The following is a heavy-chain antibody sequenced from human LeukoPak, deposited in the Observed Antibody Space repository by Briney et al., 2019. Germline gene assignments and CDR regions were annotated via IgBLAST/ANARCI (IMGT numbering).Heavy chain of an antibody. V-gene: IGHV1-69*05. CDR3: ARDADYSSGWYYFDY. J-gene: IGHJ4*02. CDR1: GGTFSSYA. CDR2: IIPIFGTA. Sequence: SVKVSCKASGGTFSSYAISWVRQAPGQGLEWMGGIIPIFGTANYAQKFQGRVTITTDESTSTAYMELSSLRSEDTAVYYCARDADYSSGWYYFDYWGQGTLVTVSS. D-gene: IGHD6-19*01.